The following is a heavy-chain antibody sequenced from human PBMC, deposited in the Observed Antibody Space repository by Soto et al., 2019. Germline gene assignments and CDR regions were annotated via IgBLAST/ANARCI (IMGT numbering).Heavy chain of an antibody. Sequence: EVQLVESGGGLIQPGGSLRLSCAASGFTVSSNYMSWVRQAPGKGLEWVSVIYSGGSTYYADSVKGRFTISRDNSKNTLYLQMNSLRAEDTAVYYCARAEGEWFSPVTNGMDVWGQGTTVTVSS. CDR2: IYSGGST. V-gene: IGHV3-53*01. CDR3: ARAEGEWFSPVTNGMDV. J-gene: IGHJ6*02. CDR1: GFTVSSNY. D-gene: IGHD3-3*01.